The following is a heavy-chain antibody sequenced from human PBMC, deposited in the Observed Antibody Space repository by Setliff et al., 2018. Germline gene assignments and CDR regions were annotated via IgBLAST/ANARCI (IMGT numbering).Heavy chain of an antibody. Sequence: HPGGSLRLSCAASGFTFTDYWMTWVRQAPGKGLEWVANIKQDGSEKSYVDSVKGRFTISRDNAKNSVYLQMNSLRAEDTAVYYCARRGSAYGISTDCHPTWFDPWGQGTLVTVSS. J-gene: IGHJ5*02. CDR1: GFTFTDYW. D-gene: IGHD2-2*01. V-gene: IGHV3-7*01. CDR3: ARRGSAYGISTDCHPTWFDP. CDR2: IKQDGSEK.